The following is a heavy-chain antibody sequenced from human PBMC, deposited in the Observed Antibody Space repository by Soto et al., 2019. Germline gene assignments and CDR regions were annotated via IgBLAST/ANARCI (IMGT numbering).Heavy chain of an antibody. Sequence: QVQLVESGGGVVQPGRSLRLSCAASGFTFSNYGMHWVRQAPGKGLEWVAVISNDGSNKYYADSVKGRFTISRDNSKNTLYLKMNSLRAEDTAVYYCAKRAGYYGSGTYDVDYWGQGTLVTVSS. V-gene: IGHV3-30*18. CDR1: GFTFSNYG. D-gene: IGHD3-10*01. CDR3: AKRAGYYGSGTYDVDY. J-gene: IGHJ4*02. CDR2: ISNDGSNK.